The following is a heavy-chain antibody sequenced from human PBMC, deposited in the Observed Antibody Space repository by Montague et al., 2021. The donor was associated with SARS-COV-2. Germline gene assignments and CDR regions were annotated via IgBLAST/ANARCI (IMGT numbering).Heavy chain of an antibody. V-gene: IGHV6-1*01. J-gene: IGHJ6*02. CDR2: TYYRSKWYN. CDR1: GYSVSSNSAT. CDR3: TSGREGNYNVMDV. D-gene: IGHD1-1*01. Sequence: CAISGYSVSSNSATWNWVRQSPSRGLEWLGRTYYRSKWYNDYAVSVRGRVTINPGTSKNQFSLQLNSVTPEDTAIYYCTSGREGNYNVMDVWGQGTTVTVSS.